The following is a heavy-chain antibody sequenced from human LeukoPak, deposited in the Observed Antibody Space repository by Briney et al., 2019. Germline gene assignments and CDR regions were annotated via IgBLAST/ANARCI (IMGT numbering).Heavy chain of an antibody. CDR1: GYSFTSYW. Sequence: GESLKISCKGSGYSFTSYWVGWVRQMPGKGLEWMGIMYPANSDTRYKPSFQGQVTMSADRPISTAYLQWSSLKASDTAIYYCATTRGGNYHWDYWGQGTLVTVSS. J-gene: IGHJ4*02. V-gene: IGHV5-51*04. D-gene: IGHD3-16*01. CDR2: MYPANSDT. CDR3: ATTRGGNYHWDY.